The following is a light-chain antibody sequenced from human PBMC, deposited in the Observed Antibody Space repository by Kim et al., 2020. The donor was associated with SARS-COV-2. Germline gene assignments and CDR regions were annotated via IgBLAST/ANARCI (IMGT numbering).Light chain of an antibody. CDR2: EAA. CDR3: QQYDSYSYA. V-gene: IGKV1-5*01. J-gene: IGKJ2*01. Sequence: AAGGDRVPIPCRASQNISRWLAWYQQKPGKAPKALIYEAANLETGVPSRFGGSGSGTEFTLTISSLQTDDFATYYCQQYDSYSYAFGQGTKLEI. CDR1: QNISRW.